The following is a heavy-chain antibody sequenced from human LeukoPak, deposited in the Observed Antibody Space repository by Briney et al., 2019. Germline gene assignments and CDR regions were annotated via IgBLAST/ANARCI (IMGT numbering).Heavy chain of an antibody. J-gene: IGHJ4*02. Sequence: PSETLSLTCTVSGGSISSYYLSWIRQPPGKGLEWIGYIYYSGSTNYNPSLKSRVTISVDTSKNQFSLKLSSVTAADTAVYYCARARDLGWGTVDYFDYWGQGTLVTVSS. V-gene: IGHV4-59*01. CDR1: GGSISSYY. CDR3: ARARDLGWGTVDYFDY. CDR2: IYYSGST. D-gene: IGHD3-3*01.